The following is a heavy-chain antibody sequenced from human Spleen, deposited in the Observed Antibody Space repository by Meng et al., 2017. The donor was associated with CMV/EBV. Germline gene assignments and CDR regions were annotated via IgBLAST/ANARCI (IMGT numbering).Heavy chain of an antibody. D-gene: IGHD3-22*01. Sequence: GGSLRLSCAASGFTFSSYAMHWVRQAPGKGLEWVAVISYDGSNKYYADSVKGRFTISRDNSKNTLYLQMNSLRAEDTAVYYCAREYYDSSADYYIRLKFYFDYWGQGTLVTVSS. J-gene: IGHJ4*02. CDR2: ISYDGSNK. CDR1: GFTFSSYA. CDR3: AREYYDSSADYYIRLKFYFDY. V-gene: IGHV3-30*04.